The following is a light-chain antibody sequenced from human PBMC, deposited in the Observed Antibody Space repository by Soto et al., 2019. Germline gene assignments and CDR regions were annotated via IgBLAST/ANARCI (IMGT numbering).Light chain of an antibody. Sequence: QSVLTQPPSASVTPGQRVTISCSGSSSNIGSNYVYWYQQLPGTVPQLLIYRNSERPSGVPDRFSGSKSGTSASLAISGLRSEDEADYYCAAWDDSLSGVVFGGGTKLTV. CDR2: RNS. J-gene: IGLJ2*01. CDR1: SSNIGSNY. CDR3: AAWDDSLSGVV. V-gene: IGLV1-47*01.